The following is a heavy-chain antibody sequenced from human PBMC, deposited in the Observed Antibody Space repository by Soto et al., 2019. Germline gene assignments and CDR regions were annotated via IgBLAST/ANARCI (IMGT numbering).Heavy chain of an antibody. CDR3: ARGRGLYNSGRSQLDS. CDR2: FIPRFGTT. D-gene: IGHD1-1*01. V-gene: IGHV1-69*06. J-gene: IGHJ4*02. Sequence: QVQLVQSGAEVKKPGSSVRVSCKTSGDSFSKYTVNWVRQAPRKGLEWMGGFIPRFGTTNFAPTLQGRVTITADKSMNKVYMELSRVRSEDTALYYCARGRGLYNSGRSQLDSWGPGTLVTVSS. CDR1: GDSFSKYT.